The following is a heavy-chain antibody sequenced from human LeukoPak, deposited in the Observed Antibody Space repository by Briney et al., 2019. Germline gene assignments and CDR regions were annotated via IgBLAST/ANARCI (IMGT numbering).Heavy chain of an antibody. CDR2: ISAYNGNT. V-gene: IGHV1-18*01. D-gene: IGHD3-3*01. CDR3: ARDLNAYYDFWSGYLV. J-gene: IGHJ4*02. CDR1: GYTFTSYG. Sequence: ASVTVSCKASGYTFTSYGISWVRQAPGQGLEWMGWISAYNGNTNYAQKLQGRVTMTTDTSTSTAYMELRSLRSDDTAMYYCARDLNAYYDFWSGYLVWGQGTLVTVSS.